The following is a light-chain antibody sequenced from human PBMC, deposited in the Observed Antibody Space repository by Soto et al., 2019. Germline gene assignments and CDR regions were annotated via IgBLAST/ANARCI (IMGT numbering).Light chain of an antibody. V-gene: IGKV3-11*01. CDR1: QSVSSN. J-gene: IGKJ3*01. CDR3: QQRSRSPFT. CDR2: DAS. Sequence: EIVMTQSPATLSVSPGERATLSCRASQSVSSNLAWYQQKPGQAPRLLMYDASKRAPGIPARFDGGGSGTDFTLTISSLEAEDFAVYYCQQRSRSPFTFGPGTKVDIK.